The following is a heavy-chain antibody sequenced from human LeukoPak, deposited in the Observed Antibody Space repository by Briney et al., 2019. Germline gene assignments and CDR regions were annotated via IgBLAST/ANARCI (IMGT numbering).Heavy chain of an antibody. J-gene: IGHJ3*02. Sequence: PSETLSLTCVVYGGSFSGNYWSWIRQPPGKGLEWIGEINHSGSTNYNPSLKSRVTISVDTSKNQFSLKLTSVTAADTAVYYCARPREQWLGNDAFDIWGQGTMVTVSS. D-gene: IGHD6-19*01. CDR1: GGSFSGNY. CDR2: INHSGST. CDR3: ARPREQWLGNDAFDI. V-gene: IGHV4-34*01.